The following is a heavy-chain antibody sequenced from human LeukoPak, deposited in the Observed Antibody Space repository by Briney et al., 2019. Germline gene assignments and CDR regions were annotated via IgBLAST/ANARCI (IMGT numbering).Heavy chain of an antibody. D-gene: IGHD3-10*01. Sequence: ASVKVSCKTSGYRFTNNYMHWVRQAPGQGLEWMGRINANSGGTDYAEKFQGRVTMTRDTSIGTAYMEVSRLIYDDTAVYYCARDFSLWFDYWGQGTLVTVSS. J-gene: IGHJ4*02. V-gene: IGHV1-2*06. CDR2: INANSGGT. CDR1: GYRFTNNY. CDR3: ARDFSLWFDY.